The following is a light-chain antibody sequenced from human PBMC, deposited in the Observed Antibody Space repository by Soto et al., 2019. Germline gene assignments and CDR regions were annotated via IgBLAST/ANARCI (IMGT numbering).Light chain of an antibody. Sequence: IVMTQSPVTLSLSPGERVTISCRASQSVSSSLAWYQKKPGQVPSLLIYGASTRATGIPARFSGHGSGTELTLTISSLQSEDSAAYYCQQYNDWPSLTFGGGTKVDIK. CDR2: GAS. V-gene: IGKV3D-15*01. J-gene: IGKJ4*01. CDR3: QQYNDWPSLT. CDR1: QSVSSS.